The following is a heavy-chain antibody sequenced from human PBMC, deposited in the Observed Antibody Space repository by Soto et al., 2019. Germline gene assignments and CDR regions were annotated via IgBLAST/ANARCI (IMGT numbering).Heavy chain of an antibody. Sequence: GGSLRLSCAASGFTFSSYAMHWVRQAPGKGLEWVAVISYDGSNKYYADSVKGRFTISRDNSKNTLYLQMNSLRAEDKAVYYCARAGGILVGTATPQDYYGMDVWGQGTTVTVSS. CDR1: GFTFSSYA. J-gene: IGHJ6*02. D-gene: IGHD2-21*02. CDR3: ARAGGILVGTATPQDYYGMDV. CDR2: ISYDGSNK. V-gene: IGHV3-30-3*01.